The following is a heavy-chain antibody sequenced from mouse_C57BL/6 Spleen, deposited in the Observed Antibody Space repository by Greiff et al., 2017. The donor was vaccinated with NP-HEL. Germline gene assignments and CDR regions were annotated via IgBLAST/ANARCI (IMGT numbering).Heavy chain of an antibody. CDR3: TFHLLSYFDY. CDR1: GFNIKDDY. Sequence: DVKLQESGAELVRPGASVKLSCTASGFNIKDDYMHWVKQRPEQGLEWIGWIDPENGDTEYASKFQGKATITADTSSNTAYLQLSSLTSEDTAVYYCTFHLLSYFDYWGQGTTLTVSS. J-gene: IGHJ2*01. V-gene: IGHV14-4*01. CDR2: IDPENGDT. D-gene: IGHD1-2*01.